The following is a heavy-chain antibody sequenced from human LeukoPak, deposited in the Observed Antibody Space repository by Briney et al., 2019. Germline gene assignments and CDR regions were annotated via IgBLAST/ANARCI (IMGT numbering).Heavy chain of an antibody. D-gene: IGHD2-2*01. Sequence: GGSLRLSCAASGFTFSSYAMSWVRQAPGKGLEWVSAISGSGGSTYYADSVKGRFTISRDNSKNTLYLQMNSLRAEDTAVYYCAKGLRSSTSSKGYGYYYYGMDVWGQGTTVTASS. CDR1: GFTFSSYA. CDR3: AKGLRSSTSSKGYGYYYYGMDV. J-gene: IGHJ6*02. V-gene: IGHV3-23*01. CDR2: ISGSGGST.